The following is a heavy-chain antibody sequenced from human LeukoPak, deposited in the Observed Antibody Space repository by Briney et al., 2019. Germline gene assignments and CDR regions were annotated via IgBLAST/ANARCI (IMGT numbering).Heavy chain of an antibody. V-gene: IGHV3-48*04. CDR3: ASTLATVVTLDGY. J-gene: IGHJ4*02. D-gene: IGHD4-23*01. CDR2: ISSSSSTI. Sequence: GGSLRLSCAASGFTFSSYSMNWVRQAPGKGLEWVSYISSSSSTIYYADSVKSRFTISRDNAKNSLYLQMNSLRAEDTAVYYCASTLATVVTLDGYWGQGTLVTVSS. CDR1: GFTFSSYS.